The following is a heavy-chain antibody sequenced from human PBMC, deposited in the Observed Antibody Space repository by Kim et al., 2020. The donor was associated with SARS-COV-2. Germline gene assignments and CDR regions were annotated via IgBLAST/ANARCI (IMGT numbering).Heavy chain of an antibody. V-gene: IGHV3-7*01. CDR3: ARGRGTYYFDY. Sequence: DSVKGRFAISRDDAQKSLYLQMNNLGADDTAVYYCARGRGTYYFDYWGQGSLVIVSS. J-gene: IGHJ4*02.